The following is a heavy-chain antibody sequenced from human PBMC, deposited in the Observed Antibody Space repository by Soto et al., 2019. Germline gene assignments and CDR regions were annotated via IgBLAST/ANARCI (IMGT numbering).Heavy chain of an antibody. D-gene: IGHD3-22*01. Sequence: GGSLRLSCVASGFTFNSYGMSWVRQAPGQGLEWVSTIRGNGANRHYADSVKGRSTISRDNSKSTLYLQLDSLRADDTAVYYCAKARPLYYYDSGGYPFHYWGQGTRVTVSS. V-gene: IGHV3-23*01. CDR1: GFTFNSYG. CDR2: IRGNGANR. J-gene: IGHJ4*02. CDR3: AKARPLYYYDSGGYPFHY.